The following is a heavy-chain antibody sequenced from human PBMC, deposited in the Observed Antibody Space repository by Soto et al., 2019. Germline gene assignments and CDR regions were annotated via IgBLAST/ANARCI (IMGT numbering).Heavy chain of an antibody. V-gene: IGHV4-59*08. CDR1: DGYISSYY. J-gene: IGHJ4*02. CDR2: IYYSGST. Sequence: QVQLQESGPGLVKPSETLSLTCTVSDGYISSYYWSWIRQSPGKGLEWIGYIYYSGSTNYNPSLKSRVTISVDTSKNQFSLKLSSVTAADTVVYYCAKRDSSSWYLNYWIQGTLVTVSS. CDR3: AKRDSSSWYLNY. D-gene: IGHD6-13*01.